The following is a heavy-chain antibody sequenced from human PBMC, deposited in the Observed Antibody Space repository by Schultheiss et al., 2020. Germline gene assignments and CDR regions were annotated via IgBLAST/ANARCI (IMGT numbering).Heavy chain of an antibody. CDR2: ISGSGGST. CDR1: GFTFSSYA. CDR3: AREGGYDPNWFDP. V-gene: IGHV3-23*01. J-gene: IGHJ5*02. D-gene: IGHD5-12*01. Sequence: GESLKISCAASGFTFSSYAMSWVRQAPGKGLEWVSAISGSGGSTYYADSVKGRFTISRDNSKNTLYLQMNSLRAEDTAVYYCAREGGYDPNWFDPWGQGTLVTVSS.